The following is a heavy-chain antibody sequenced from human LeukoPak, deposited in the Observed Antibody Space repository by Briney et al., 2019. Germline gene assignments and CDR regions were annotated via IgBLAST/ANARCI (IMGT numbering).Heavy chain of an antibody. Sequence: GGSLRLSCVASGFTFSSYSMNWVRQAPGKGLEWVSSISSSSSYIYYADSVKGRFTISRDNAKNSLYLQMNSLRAEDTAVYYCARKTGLGWFDPWGQGTLVTVSS. CDR2: ISSSSSYI. D-gene: IGHD1-14*01. J-gene: IGHJ5*02. CDR3: ARKTGLGWFDP. V-gene: IGHV3-21*01. CDR1: GFTFSSYS.